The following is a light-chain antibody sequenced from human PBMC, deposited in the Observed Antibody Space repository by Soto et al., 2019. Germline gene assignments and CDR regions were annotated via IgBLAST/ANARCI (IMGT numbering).Light chain of an antibody. Sequence: AIRMTQSPSSLSASTGDRVTITCRASQHVHSYLGWYQQKPGKAPKLLIYSASTLQSGVPSRFSGSGSGTDFTLTISYLQSEDFATYYCQQYYTYPWTFGQGTEVQIK. CDR3: QQYYTYPWT. J-gene: IGKJ1*01. V-gene: IGKV1-8*01. CDR1: QHVHSY. CDR2: SAS.